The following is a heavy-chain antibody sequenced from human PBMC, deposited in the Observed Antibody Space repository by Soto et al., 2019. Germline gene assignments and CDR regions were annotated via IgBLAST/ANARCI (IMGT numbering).Heavy chain of an antibody. CDR3: ARHATILSESFDY. Sequence: SETLSLTCAVSGYSIISGYYWGCIRQPPGKGLEWIGSIYHSGSTYYNPSLKSRVTISVDTSKNQFSLKLSSVTAADTAVYYCARHATILSESFDYWGQGTLVTVSS. CDR1: GYSIISGYY. V-gene: IGHV4-38-2*01. CDR2: IYHSGST. J-gene: IGHJ4*02. D-gene: IGHD5-12*01.